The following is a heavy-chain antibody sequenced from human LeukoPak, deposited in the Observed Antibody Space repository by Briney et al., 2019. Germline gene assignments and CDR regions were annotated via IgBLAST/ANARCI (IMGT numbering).Heavy chain of an antibody. CDR2: NNAANGDT. CDR1: GYTFTSYG. J-gene: IGHJ4*02. D-gene: IGHD6-13*01. V-gene: IGHV1-3*02. CDR3: VRGQHGSSWILDY. Sequence: GASVKVSCKASGYTFTSYGISWVRQAPGQRLEWMGWNNAANGDTTYSQEFQDRVTISRDTSASTAYMELSGLRSEDMAVYYCVRGQHGSSWILDYWGQGTLVTVSS.